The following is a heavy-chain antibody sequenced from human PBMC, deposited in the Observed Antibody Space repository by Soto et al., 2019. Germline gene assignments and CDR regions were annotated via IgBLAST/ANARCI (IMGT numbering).Heavy chain of an antibody. D-gene: IGHD1-20*01. CDR1: GYKFNTYD. J-gene: IGHJ4*02. V-gene: IGHV1-8*02. CDR3: ARGITQGYDY. CDR2: MSPSSGNT. Sequence: QVQLAQSGAEVEKPGASVKVSCQASGYKFNTYDINWVRQATGQGLEWMGWMSPSSGNTGYAQKFQGRVTMTRDTSVSTAYMELNSLTSDDTAVYYCARGITQGYDYWGQGTPVTVSS.